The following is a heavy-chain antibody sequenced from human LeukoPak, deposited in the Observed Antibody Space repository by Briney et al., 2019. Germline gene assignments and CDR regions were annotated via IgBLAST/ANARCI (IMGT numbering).Heavy chain of an antibody. Sequence: SETLSLTCTVSGGSISSGNYYWSWIRQPAGKGLEWIGRIYTSGTTNYNPSLKSRVTISLDTSKNQFSLKLTSVTAADTAVYYCARGPVFSLGRGSFDYWGQGTLVTVSS. D-gene: IGHD3-10*01. V-gene: IGHV4-61*02. CDR2: IYTSGTT. CDR1: GGSISSGNYY. CDR3: ARGPVFSLGRGSFDY. J-gene: IGHJ4*02.